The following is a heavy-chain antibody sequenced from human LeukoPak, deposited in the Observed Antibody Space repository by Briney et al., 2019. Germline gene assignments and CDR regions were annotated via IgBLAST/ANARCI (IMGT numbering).Heavy chain of an antibody. J-gene: IGHJ4*02. Sequence: GGSLRLSCAASGFTFSSYAMIWVRQAPGKGLEWVSVISGNGDTTYYGDSVKGRFTISRDNSRNTVYLQMNSLRGDDTAVYYCVKDVNWSTYWGQGTLVTVSS. CDR2: ISGNGDTT. CDR3: VKDVNWSTY. V-gene: IGHV3-23*01. D-gene: IGHD1-1*01. CDR1: GFTFSSYA.